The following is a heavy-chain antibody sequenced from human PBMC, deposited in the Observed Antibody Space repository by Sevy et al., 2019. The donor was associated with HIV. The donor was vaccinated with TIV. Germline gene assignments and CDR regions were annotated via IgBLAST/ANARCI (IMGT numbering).Heavy chain of an antibody. CDR2: ISSSSSTI. CDR1: GFTFSSYS. V-gene: IGHV3-48*01. J-gene: IGHJ4*02. D-gene: IGHD1-26*01. CDR3: ARAGAGSYSAAGFDY. Sequence: GGSLRLSCAASGFTFSSYSMNWVRQAPGKGLEWVSYISSSSSTIYYAASVKGRFTISRDNAKNSLYLQMNSLRAEDTAVYYCARAGAGSYSAAGFDYWGQGTLVTVSS.